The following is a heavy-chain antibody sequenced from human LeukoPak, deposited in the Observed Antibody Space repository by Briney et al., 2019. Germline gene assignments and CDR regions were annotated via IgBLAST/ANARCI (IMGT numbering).Heavy chain of an antibody. V-gene: IGHV3-30*03. CDR1: GFTFSSYG. J-gene: IGHJ4*02. Sequence: GRSLRLSCAASGFTFSSYGMHWVRQAPGKGLEWVAVISYDGSNKYYADSVKGRFTISRDDSKNTLYLQMNSLRAEDTAVYYCSSGFGELLQIDSWGQGTLVTVSS. CDR3: SSGFGELLQIDS. D-gene: IGHD3-10*01. CDR2: ISYDGSNK.